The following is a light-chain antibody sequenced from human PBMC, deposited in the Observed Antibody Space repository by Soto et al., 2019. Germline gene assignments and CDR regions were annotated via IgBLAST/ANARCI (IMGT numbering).Light chain of an antibody. J-gene: IGKJ1*01. V-gene: IGKV3-15*01. CDR2: GAS. CDR1: QSVSSS. Sequence: EIVMTQSPGTLSVSPGERVTLSCMASQSVSSSLVWCQQKPGQAPRLLIYGASTRAAGIPARFSGSGSGTEFTLTISSLQSEDFAVYYCQRYDKWPRTFGQGTKVDIK. CDR3: QRYDKWPRT.